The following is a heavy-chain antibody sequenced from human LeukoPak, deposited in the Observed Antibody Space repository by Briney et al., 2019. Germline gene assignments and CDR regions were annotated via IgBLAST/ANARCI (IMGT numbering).Heavy chain of an antibody. V-gene: IGHV1-8*01. Sequence: ASVKVSCKASGYTFNTYDVFWVRQATGQGLEWMGWMNPNSGNTGYAQEFQGRVTMTRNTSIGTAYLELGSLRSEDSALYYCARRGTSWNRLDFWGQGTLVTVSS. CDR1: GYTFNTYD. CDR3: ARRGTSWNRLDF. D-gene: IGHD1-1*01. CDR2: MNPNSGNT. J-gene: IGHJ4*02.